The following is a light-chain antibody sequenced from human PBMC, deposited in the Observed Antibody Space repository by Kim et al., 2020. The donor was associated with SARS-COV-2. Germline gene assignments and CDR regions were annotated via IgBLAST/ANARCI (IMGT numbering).Light chain of an antibody. CDR3: QQSYSTPIT. J-gene: IGKJ5*01. CDR2: AAS. CDR1: QSISNF. Sequence: ASVGDRVTITCRASQSISNFLNWFQQRPGKAPNLLIYAASGLSSGVPSRFSGSGSGTDFTLTISSLQPEDFATYYCQQSYSTPITFGQGTRLEIK. V-gene: IGKV1-39*01.